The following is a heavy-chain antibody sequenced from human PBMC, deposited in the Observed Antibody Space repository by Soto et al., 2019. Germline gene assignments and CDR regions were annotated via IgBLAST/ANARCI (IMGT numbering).Heavy chain of an antibody. CDR2: ISAYNGNT. CDR1: GYTFTSYG. Sequence: QVQLVQSGAEVKKPRASVKVSCKASGYTFTSYGISWVRQAPGQGLEWMGWISAYNGNTNYAQKLQGRVTMTTDTSTSTAYMELRSLRSDDTAVYYCARTLRGYCSGGSCYQDAFDIWGQGTMVTVSS. V-gene: IGHV1-18*01. J-gene: IGHJ3*02. CDR3: ARTLRGYCSGGSCYQDAFDI. D-gene: IGHD2-15*01.